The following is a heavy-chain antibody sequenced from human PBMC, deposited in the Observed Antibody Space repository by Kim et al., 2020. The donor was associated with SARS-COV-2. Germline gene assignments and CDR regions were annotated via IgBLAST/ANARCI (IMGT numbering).Heavy chain of an antibody. CDR3: ANPRQPDY. D-gene: IGHD6-13*01. CDR2: GDTT. V-gene: IGHV3-23*01. J-gene: IGHJ4*02. Sequence: GDTTTYADSVKGRFTISRDNSKNTLYLQMSSLRVEDTAIYYCANPRQPDYWGQGTLVTVSS.